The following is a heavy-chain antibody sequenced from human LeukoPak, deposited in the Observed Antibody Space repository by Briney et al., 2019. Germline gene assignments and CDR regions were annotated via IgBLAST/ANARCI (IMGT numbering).Heavy chain of an antibody. Sequence: HPGGSLRLSCAASGFTFSNFAMSWVRQTPGTGLAWLSAISPDGNYIYYADSVKGRFTISRDNSKNTLHLQMNSLRAEDTAVYYCAKGISIYSYFDNWGQGTLVTVSS. J-gene: IGHJ4*02. CDR1: GFTFSNFA. CDR2: ISPDGNYI. CDR3: AKGISIYSYFDN. V-gene: IGHV3-23*01. D-gene: IGHD3-16*02.